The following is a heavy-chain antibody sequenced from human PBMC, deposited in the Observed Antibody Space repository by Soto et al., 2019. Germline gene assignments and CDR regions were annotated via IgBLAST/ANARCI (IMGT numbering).Heavy chain of an antibody. CDR3: AKRMPAIFGVVILGGSFDY. CDR2: ISGSGGST. Sequence: EVQLLESGGGLVQPGGSLRLSCAASGFTFSSYAMSWVRQAPGKGLEWVSAISGSGGSTYYADSVKGRFTISRDNSKNPLYLQMNSLRAEDTAVYYCAKRMPAIFGVVILGGSFDYWGQGTLVTVSS. J-gene: IGHJ4*02. CDR1: GFTFSSYA. D-gene: IGHD3-3*01. V-gene: IGHV3-23*01.